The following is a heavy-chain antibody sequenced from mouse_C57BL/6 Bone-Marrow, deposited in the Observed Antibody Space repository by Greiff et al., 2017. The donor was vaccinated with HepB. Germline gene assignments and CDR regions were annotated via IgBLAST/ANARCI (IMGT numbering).Heavy chain of an antibody. CDR1: GFTFSSYA. V-gene: IGHV5-4*01. J-gene: IGHJ2*01. Sequence: VQLQESGGGLVKPGGSLKLSCAASGFTFSSYAMSWVRQTPEKRLEWVATISDGGSYTYYPDNVKGRFTISRDNAKNNLYLQMSHLKSEDTAMYYCARDNGLLPYYFDYWGQGTTLTVSS. D-gene: IGHD2-3*01. CDR3: ARDNGLLPYYFDY. CDR2: ISDGGSYT.